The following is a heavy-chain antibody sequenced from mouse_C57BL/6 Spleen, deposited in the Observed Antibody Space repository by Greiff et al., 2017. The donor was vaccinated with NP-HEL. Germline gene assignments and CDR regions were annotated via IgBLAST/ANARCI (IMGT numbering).Heavy chain of an antibody. CDR2: INPNNGGT. D-gene: IGHD6-5*01. CDR3: AREGPPKGAKDY. Sequence: EVQLQQSGPELVKPGASVKISCKASGYTFTDYYMNWVKQSHGKSLEWIGDINPNNGGTSYNQKFKGKATLTVDKSSSTAYMELRSLTSEDSAVDYCAREGPPKGAKDYWGQGASVTVSS. CDR1: GYTFTDYY. J-gene: IGHJ4*01. V-gene: IGHV1-26*01.